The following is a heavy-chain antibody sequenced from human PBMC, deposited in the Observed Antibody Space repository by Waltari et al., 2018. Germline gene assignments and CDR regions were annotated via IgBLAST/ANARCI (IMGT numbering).Heavy chain of an antibody. CDR1: GGSISSSSYY. CDR2: IYYSGST. Sequence: QLQLQESGPGLVKPSETLSLTCTVSGGSISSSSYYWGWIRQPPGKGLEWIGSIYYSGSTYYNPSLKSRVTISVDTSKNHFSLKLSSVTAADTAVYYCARHGNTWHPELRVDYWFDPWGQGTLVTVSS. CDR3: ARHGNTWHPELRVDYWFDP. V-gene: IGHV4-39*01. J-gene: IGHJ5*02. D-gene: IGHD1-7*01.